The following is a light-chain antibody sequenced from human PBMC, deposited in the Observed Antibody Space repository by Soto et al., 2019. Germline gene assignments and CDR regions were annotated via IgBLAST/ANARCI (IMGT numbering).Light chain of an antibody. CDR1: QSVSSN. Sequence: EIVMTQSPATLSVSPGERATLSCRASQSVSSNLAWYQQKPGQAPRLLIYGASTRATGIPARFSGSGSGTEFPLTIISLQSEDFAVYSCQQYNNWPPWTFGQGTKVEIK. V-gene: IGKV3-15*01. CDR3: QQYNNWPPWT. J-gene: IGKJ1*01. CDR2: GAS.